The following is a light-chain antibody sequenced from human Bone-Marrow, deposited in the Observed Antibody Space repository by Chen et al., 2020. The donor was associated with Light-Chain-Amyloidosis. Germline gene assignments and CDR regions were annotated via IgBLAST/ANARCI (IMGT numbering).Light chain of an antibody. J-gene: IGLJ3*02. CDR2: GTI. V-gene: IGLV1-40*01. Sequence: QSVLTQPPSVSGAPGQRLTISCTGSSSNIGANYDVHWYQQLPGTAPKLLIFGTINRPSGVPDRFSGSKSGTSASLAITGLQAEDEADYYCQSYDRSLSGSVFGGGTKLTVL. CDR3: QSYDRSLSGSV. CDR1: SSNIGANYD.